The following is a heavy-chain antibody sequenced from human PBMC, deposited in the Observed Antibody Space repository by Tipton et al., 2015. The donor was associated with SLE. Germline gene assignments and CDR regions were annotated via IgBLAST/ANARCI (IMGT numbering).Heavy chain of an antibody. CDR1: GGSISSYY. CDR2: IYSSGDT. D-gene: IGHD6-19*01. V-gene: IGHV4-59*01. CDR3: ARAGSSGWYGY. J-gene: IGHJ4*02. Sequence: TLSLTCTVSGGSISSYYWSWIRQPPGKGLEWIGYIYSSGDTNYNPSLKSRVTISVDTSKNQFSLKLSSVTAADTAVYYCARAGSSGWYGYWGQGTLVTVSS.